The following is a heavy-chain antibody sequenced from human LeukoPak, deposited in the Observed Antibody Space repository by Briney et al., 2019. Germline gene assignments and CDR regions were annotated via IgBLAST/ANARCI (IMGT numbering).Heavy chain of an antibody. J-gene: IGHJ5*02. CDR1: GYTFTSYD. CDR3: ARNVVVVAALKFDP. V-gene: IGHV1-8*01. D-gene: IGHD2-15*01. Sequence: ASVKLPCKASGYTFTSYDINWVRQATGQGLEWMGWMNPNSGNTGYAQKFQGRVTMTRNTSISTAYMELSSLRSEDTAVYYCARNVVVVAALKFDPWGQGTLVTVSS. CDR2: MNPNSGNT.